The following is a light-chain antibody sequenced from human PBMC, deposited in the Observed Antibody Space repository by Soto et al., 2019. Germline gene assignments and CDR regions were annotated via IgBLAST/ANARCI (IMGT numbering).Light chain of an antibody. Sequence: DLQMTQSPSSLSASVGDRVTITCQSSQDINNYLNWYQQKSGRAPKLLIYDASNLEMGVPSRLSGSGSGTYFTFTISSLQPEDIGTYYCQQYKSLPYTFGQGTKLEI. V-gene: IGKV1-33*01. CDR2: DAS. CDR1: QDINNY. J-gene: IGKJ2*01. CDR3: QQYKSLPYT.